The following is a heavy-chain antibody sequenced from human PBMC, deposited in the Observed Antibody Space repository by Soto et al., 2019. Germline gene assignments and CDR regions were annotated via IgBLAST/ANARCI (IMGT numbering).Heavy chain of an antibody. V-gene: IGHV3-15*07. CDR3: TTDSYSTIIIVRFDY. CDR2: IKSKTDGGTT. D-gene: IGHD3-22*01. J-gene: IGHJ4*01. Sequence: KPGGSLRLSCAASGFTFSNAWINWVRQAPGKGLEWVGRIKSKTDGGTTDYAEPVKGRFAISRDDSNNMVYLQMNSLKIEDTAVYYCTTDSYSTIIIVRFDYWGHGTLVTVSS. CDR1: GFTFSNAW.